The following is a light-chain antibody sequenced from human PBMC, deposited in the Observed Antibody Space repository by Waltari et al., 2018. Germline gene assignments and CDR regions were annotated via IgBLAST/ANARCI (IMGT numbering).Light chain of an antibody. CDR2: NNN. CDR1: SSNIGSKT. J-gene: IGLJ3*02. V-gene: IGLV1-44*01. CDR3: AVWDDSLNGWM. Sequence: QSVVTQSPSASGPPGQRVTIPCSGSSSNIGSKTVTWYQHLPGTAPKLLIHNNNQRPSGVPDRFSGSKSDTSASLAISGLQSEDEAEYYCAVWDDSLNGWMFGGGTKLTVL.